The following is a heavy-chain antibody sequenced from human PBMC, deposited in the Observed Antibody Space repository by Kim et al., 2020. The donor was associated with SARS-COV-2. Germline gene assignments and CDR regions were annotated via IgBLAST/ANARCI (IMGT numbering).Heavy chain of an antibody. CDR3: ARDGPYCSGGSCYSGWVDY. CDR1: GFTFSSYW. Sequence: GGSLRLSCAASGFTFSSYWMSWVRQAPGKGLEWVANIKQDGSEKYYVDSVKGRFTISRDNAKNSLYLQMNSLRAEDTAVYYCARDGPYCSGGSCYSGWVDYWGQGTLVTVSS. D-gene: IGHD2-15*01. J-gene: IGHJ4*02. V-gene: IGHV3-7*01. CDR2: IKQDGSEK.